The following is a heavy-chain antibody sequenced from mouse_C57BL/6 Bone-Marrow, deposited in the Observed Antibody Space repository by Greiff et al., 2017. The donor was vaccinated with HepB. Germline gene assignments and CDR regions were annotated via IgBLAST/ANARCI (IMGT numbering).Heavy chain of an antibody. CDR1: GYTFTDYY. CDR2: IYPGSGNT. J-gene: IGHJ1*03. D-gene: IGHD2-1*01. Sequence: QVQLKESGAELVRPGASVKLSCKASGYTFTDYYINWVKQRPGQGLEWIARIYPGSGNTYYNEKFKGKATLTAEKSSSTAYMQLSSLTSEDSAVFFCARGENYGNHWYFDVWGTGTTVTVSS. CDR3: ARGENYGNHWYFDV. V-gene: IGHV1-76*01.